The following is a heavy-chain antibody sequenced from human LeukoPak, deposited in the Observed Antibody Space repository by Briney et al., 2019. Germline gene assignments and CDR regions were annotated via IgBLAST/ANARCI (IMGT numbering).Heavy chain of an antibody. D-gene: IGHD3-10*01. CDR3: ARDRETYYYGSGSYYPDY. CDR1: GFTFSSYS. CDR2: ISSSSSYI. V-gene: IGHV3-21*01. Sequence: GGSLRLSCAASGFTFSSYSMNWVRQAPGKGLEWVSSISSSSSYIYYTDSVKGRFTISRDNAKNSLYLQMNSLRAEDTAVYYCARDRETYYYGSGSYYPDYWGQGTLVTVSS. J-gene: IGHJ4*02.